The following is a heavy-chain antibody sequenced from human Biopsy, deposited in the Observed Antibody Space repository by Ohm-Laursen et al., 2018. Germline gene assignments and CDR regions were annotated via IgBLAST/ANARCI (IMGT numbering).Heavy chain of an antibody. V-gene: IGHV1-8*01. CDR3: AIVRRFAFDI. J-gene: IGHJ3*02. CDR1: GYTFISYD. CDR2: MNPYSGST. D-gene: IGHD3-16*02. Sequence: SVTVSCQSSGYTFISYDINWVRQAPGQGLEWLGWMNPYSGSTGYAPKFQGRLSLTRNTSTSTGYMELSRLRSEDTALYYCAIVRRFAFDIWGQGTMVTVSS.